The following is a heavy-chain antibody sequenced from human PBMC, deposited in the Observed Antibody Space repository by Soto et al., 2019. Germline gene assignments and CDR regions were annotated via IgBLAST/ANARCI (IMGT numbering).Heavy chain of an antibody. CDR3: ARDIEDNKLLYDALDF. Sequence: LRLSCVASGFTFDDYAMHWVRQAPGKGLEWVSGISFNSGSIGYAESVKGRFTISRDNARNSLYLQMNSLRAEDTALYYCARDIEDNKLLYDALDFWGQGKMVTVSS. D-gene: IGHD2-15*01. J-gene: IGHJ3*01. CDR2: ISFNSGSI. V-gene: IGHV3-9*01. CDR1: GFTFDDYA.